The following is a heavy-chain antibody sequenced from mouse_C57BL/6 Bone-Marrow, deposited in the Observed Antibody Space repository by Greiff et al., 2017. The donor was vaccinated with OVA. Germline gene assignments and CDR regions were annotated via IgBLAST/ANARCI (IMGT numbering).Heavy chain of an antibody. J-gene: IGHJ1*03. V-gene: IGHV5-9-1*02. D-gene: IGHD2-3*01. CDR1: GFTFSSYA. CDR2: ISSGGDYI. CDR3: TRDGYGYFDV. Sequence: EVKVEESGEGLVKPGGSLKLSCAASGFTFSSYAMSWVRQTPEKRLEWVAYISSGGDYIYYADTVKGRFTISRDNARNTLYLQMSSLKSEDTAMYYCTRDGYGYFDVWGTGTTVTVSS.